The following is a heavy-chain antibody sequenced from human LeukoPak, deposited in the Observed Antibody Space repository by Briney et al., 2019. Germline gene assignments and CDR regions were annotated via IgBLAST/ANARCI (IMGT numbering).Heavy chain of an antibody. J-gene: IGHJ4*02. D-gene: IGHD2-8*01. CDR3: ARGYGTNGVCSSDYFDY. V-gene: IGHV4-31*03. Sequence: PSQTLSLTCTVSGGSISSGGYYWNWIRQHPGKGLEWIGYIYNSGSTYYNPSLKSRSTISVDTSKNQFSLKLSSVTAADTAVYYCARGYGTNGVCSSDYFDYWGQGTLVTVSS. CDR1: GGSISSGGYY. CDR2: IYNSGST.